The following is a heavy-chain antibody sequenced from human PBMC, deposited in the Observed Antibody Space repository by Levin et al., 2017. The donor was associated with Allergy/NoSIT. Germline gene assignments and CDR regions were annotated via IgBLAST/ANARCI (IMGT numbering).Heavy chain of an antibody. D-gene: IGHD7-27*01. CDR2: ITYSGNT. J-gene: IGHJ4*02. V-gene: IGHV4-31*03. Sequence: LRLSCTVSGGSISSGPYYWNWIRQHPEKGLEWIGYITYSGNTYYNPSLESRITMSVDTSNNQFSLHLSSVTAADSAIYYCAREIGLGTQIVGYWGQGILVTVSS. CDR3: AREIGLGTQIVGY. CDR1: GGSISSGPYY.